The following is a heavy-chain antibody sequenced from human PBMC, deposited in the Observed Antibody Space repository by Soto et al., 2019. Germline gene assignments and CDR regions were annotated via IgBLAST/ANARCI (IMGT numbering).Heavy chain of an antibody. Sequence: GGSVKGSSKASGYPFTGYNFHLVRQAPGQGLEWMGWSDPKTGGTKYAQKFQVRVIMTTDTSSSTGYMEILGLHSDDTAVYYCWVRIAGNTEALSDCWGQGTKVTVSS. CDR3: WVRIAGNTEALSDC. D-gene: IGHD6-13*01. CDR2: SDPKTGGT. CDR1: GYPFTGYN. J-gene: IGHJ4*02. V-gene: IGHV1-2*02.